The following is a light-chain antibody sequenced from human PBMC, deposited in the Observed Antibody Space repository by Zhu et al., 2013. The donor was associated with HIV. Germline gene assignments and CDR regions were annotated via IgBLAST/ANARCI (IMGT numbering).Light chain of an antibody. CDR3: SSYTSSNTPV. Sequence: QSALTQPASVSGSPGQSITISCTGTSSNVGVYNYLSWYQQYPGRAPQLMIYEVSNRPSGVSTRFSGSKSGNTASLTISGLQAEDEGDYYCSSYTSSNTPVFGGGTKLTVL. CDR2: EVS. V-gene: IGLV2-14*01. J-gene: IGLJ2*01. CDR1: SSNVGVYNY.